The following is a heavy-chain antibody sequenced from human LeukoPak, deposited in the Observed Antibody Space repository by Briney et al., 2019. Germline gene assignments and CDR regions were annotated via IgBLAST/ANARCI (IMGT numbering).Heavy chain of an antibody. V-gene: IGHV3-30*18. J-gene: IGHJ4*02. Sequence: GGSLRLSCAASGFTFSSYGMHWVRQAPGKGLEWVAVISYDGSNKYYADSVKGRFTISRDNSKNTLYLRMNSLRAEDTAVYYCAKAWKWELLTYYDYWGQGTLVTVSS. CDR1: GFTFSSYG. CDR3: AKAWKWELLTYYDY. CDR2: ISYDGSNK. D-gene: IGHD1-26*01.